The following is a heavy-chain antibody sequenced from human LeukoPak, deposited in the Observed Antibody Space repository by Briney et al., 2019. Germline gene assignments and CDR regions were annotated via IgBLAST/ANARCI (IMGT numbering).Heavy chain of an antibody. CDR3: ARDYYDILTGYYNPSGNDY. Sequence: SAKVSCKASGGTFSSYAISWVRQAPGQGLEWMGGIIPIFGTANYAQKFQGRVTITADESTSTAYMELSSLRSEDTAVYYCARDYYDILTGYYNPSGNDYWGQGTLVTVSS. V-gene: IGHV1-69*01. CDR2: IIPIFGTA. CDR1: GGTFSSYA. J-gene: IGHJ4*02. D-gene: IGHD3-9*01.